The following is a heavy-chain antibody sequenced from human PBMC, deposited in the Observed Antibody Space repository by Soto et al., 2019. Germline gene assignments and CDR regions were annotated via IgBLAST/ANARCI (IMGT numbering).Heavy chain of an antibody. CDR1: GFTFSSYG. V-gene: IGHV3-33*01. CDR3: ARAETFDYYMDV. Sequence: GGSLRLSCAASGFTFSSYGMHWVRQAPGKGLEWVAVIWYDGSNKYYADSVKGRFTISRDNSKNTLYLQMNSLRAEDTAVYYCARAETFDYYMDVWGKGTTVTVSS. D-gene: IGHD3-10*01. J-gene: IGHJ6*03. CDR2: IWYDGSNK.